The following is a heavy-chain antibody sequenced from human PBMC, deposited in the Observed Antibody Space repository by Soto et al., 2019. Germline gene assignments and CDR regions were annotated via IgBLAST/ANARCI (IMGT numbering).Heavy chain of an antibody. V-gene: IGHV1-69*13. CDR2: IIPIFGTA. Sequence: GASVKVSCKASGGTFSSYAISRVRQAPGQGLEWMGGIIPIFGTANYAQKFQGRVTITADESTSTAYMELSSLRSEDTAVYYCARGGRGYCSSTSCHRAFDYWGQGTLVTVSS. J-gene: IGHJ4*02. D-gene: IGHD2-2*01. CDR1: GGTFSSYA. CDR3: ARGGRGYCSSTSCHRAFDY.